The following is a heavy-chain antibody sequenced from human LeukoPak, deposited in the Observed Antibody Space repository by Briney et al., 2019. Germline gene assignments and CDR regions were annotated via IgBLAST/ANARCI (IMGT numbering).Heavy chain of an antibody. CDR1: GFTFSSYA. D-gene: IGHD2-2*01. Sequence: PGGSLRLSCAASGFTFSSYAMSWVRQAPWKGLEWVSAISGSGGSTYYADSVKGRFSISRDNSKNTLYLQMYSLRAEDTAVDYCSSTSLAWAGFDYWGQGTLVTVSS. V-gene: IGHV3-23*01. J-gene: IGHJ4*02. CDR2: ISGSGGST. CDR3: SSTSLAWAGFDY.